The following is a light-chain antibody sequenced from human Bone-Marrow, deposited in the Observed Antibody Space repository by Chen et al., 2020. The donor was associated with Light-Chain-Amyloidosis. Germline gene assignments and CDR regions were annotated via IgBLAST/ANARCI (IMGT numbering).Light chain of an antibody. CDR1: NIGSTS. CDR3: QVWDRSSDRPV. Sequence: SYVLTQPSSVSVDPGQTATTACGGNNIGSTSVHWYQQTPGQAPLLVVYDDSDRPSGIPARLSGSNSGNTATLTISRGEAGDEADYYCQVWDRSSDRPVFGGGTKLTVL. J-gene: IGLJ3*02. CDR2: DDS. V-gene: IGLV3-21*02.